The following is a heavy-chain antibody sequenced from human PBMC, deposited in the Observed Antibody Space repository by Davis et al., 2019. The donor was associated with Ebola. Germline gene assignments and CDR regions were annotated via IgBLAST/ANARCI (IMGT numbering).Heavy chain of an antibody. D-gene: IGHD2-15*01. CDR1: GFTLSGYD. V-gene: IGHV3-30*19. CDR2: IWDDGSNK. Sequence: GESLKISCAASGFTLSGYDMNWVRQAPGKGLQWVAVIWDDGSNKYYADSVKGRFTISRDNSKNTLYLQMNSLRAEDTAVYYCAREEVVAATAGVNYYYGMDVWGKGTTVTVSS. CDR3: AREEVVAATAGVNYYYGMDV. J-gene: IGHJ6*04.